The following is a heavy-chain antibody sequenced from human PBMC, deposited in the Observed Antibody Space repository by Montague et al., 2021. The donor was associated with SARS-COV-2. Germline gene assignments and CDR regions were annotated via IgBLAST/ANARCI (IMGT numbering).Heavy chain of an antibody. CDR2: ISNSGST. V-gene: IGHV4-59*01. J-gene: IGHJ6*02. CDR1: GGSISSYY. Sequence: SETLSLTCTVSGGSISSYYWSWIWQPPGRGLERIGFISNSGSTDYSPSLKSRVTITLAASKTQFSLKVTLVTAADTAVYCCSRAGGNNNCGLDVWGQGTMVTVSS. D-gene: IGHD2/OR15-2a*01. CDR3: SRAGGNNNCGLDV.